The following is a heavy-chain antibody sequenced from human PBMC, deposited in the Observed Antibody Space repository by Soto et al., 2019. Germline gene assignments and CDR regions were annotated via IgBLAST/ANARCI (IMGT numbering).Heavy chain of an antibody. D-gene: IGHD6-13*01. V-gene: IGHV1-18*04. CDR1: GYTFTSYG. J-gene: IGHJ6*02. CDR3: ARDDSSSWLHYYYGMDV. CDR2: ISAYNGNT. Sequence: ASVKVSCKASGYTFTSYGISWVRQAPGQGLEWMGWISAYNGNTNYAQKLQGRVTMTRDTSISTAYMELSRLRSDDTAVYYCARDDSSSWLHYYYGMDVWGQGTTVTVSS.